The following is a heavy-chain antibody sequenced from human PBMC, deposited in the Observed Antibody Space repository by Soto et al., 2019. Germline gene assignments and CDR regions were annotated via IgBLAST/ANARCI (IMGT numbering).Heavy chain of an antibody. V-gene: IGHV4-59*12. CDR1: GGSISSYY. CDR2: IYHSGST. J-gene: IGHJ5*02. Sequence: SETLSLTCTVSGGSISSYYWSWIRQPPGKGLEWIGYIYHSGSTYYNPSLKSRVTISVDRSKNQFSLKLSSVTAADTAVYYCARVLKRPRWLDPWGQGTLVTVSS. CDR3: ARVLKRPRWLDP. D-gene: IGHD6-6*01.